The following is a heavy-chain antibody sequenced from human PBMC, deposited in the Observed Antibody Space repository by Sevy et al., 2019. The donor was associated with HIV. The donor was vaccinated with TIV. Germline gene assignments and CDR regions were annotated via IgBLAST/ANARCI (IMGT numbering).Heavy chain of an antibody. Sequence: GGSLRLSCAASGFNFNTYTINWVRQAPGKGLEWVSSISRSSSYIYYAEPVKGRFTISRDNAKNSLYLQMNSLSADDTAVYYCARGGEWFHTWGQGTPVTVSS. D-gene: IGHD1-26*01. V-gene: IGHV3-21*01. J-gene: IGHJ5*02. CDR1: GFNFNTYT. CDR2: ISRSSSYI. CDR3: ARGGEWFHT.